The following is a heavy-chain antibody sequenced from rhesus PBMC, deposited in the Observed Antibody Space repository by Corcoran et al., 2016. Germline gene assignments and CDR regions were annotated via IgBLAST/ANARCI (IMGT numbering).Heavy chain of an antibody. CDR1: GYTFTELS. CDR2: VDTEYGEK. D-gene: IGHD5-42*01. V-gene: IGHV1-156*01. J-gene: IGHJ2*01. CDR3: ARRGDSWYFDL. Sequence: EVQLVQSGAEVKKPGASVKVSCKVSGYTFTELSIHWVRQAPGKGLEGMGGVDTEYGEKIHAEKFQGRVTMTEDTSTDTAYMELSSLRSEDTAVYYCARRGDSWYFDLWGPGTPITISS.